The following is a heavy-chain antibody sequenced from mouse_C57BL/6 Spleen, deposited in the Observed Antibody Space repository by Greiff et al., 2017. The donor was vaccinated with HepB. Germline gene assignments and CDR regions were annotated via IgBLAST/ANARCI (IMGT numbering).Heavy chain of an antibody. CDR2: ISYSGST. CDR3: ARTAKIKY. J-gene: IGHJ2*01. CDR1: GYSITSGYG. D-gene: IGHD1-2*01. Sequence: DVQLQESGPGLVKPSQSLPLTCTVTGYSITSGYGWNWIRQFPGNKLEWMGYISYSGSTNYNPSLKSRITITRDTSKNQFFLQLNSVTTEETATYYCARTAKIKYRGQGTTLTVSS. V-gene: IGHV3-2*02.